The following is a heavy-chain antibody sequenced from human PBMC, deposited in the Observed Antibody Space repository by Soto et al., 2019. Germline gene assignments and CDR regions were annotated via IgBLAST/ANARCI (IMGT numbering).Heavy chain of an antibody. D-gene: IGHD2-8*02. CDR2: INHSGST. CDR1: GGSFSGYC. J-gene: IGHJ4*02. V-gene: IGHV4-34*01. Sequence: SETLSLTCAVYGGSFSGYCWTWIRQPPGTGLEWIGEINHSGSTNYNPSLKSRVTISVDTSKNQFSLKLTSVTAPDTAVYYSPRDKITGLLDYWGQGTLVTVSS. CDR3: PRDKITGLLDY.